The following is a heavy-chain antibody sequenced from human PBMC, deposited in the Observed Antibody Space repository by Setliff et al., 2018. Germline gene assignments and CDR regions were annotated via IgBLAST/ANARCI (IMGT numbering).Heavy chain of an antibody. D-gene: IGHD2-21*02. J-gene: IGHJ4*02. CDR3: ARDRGHGGDSDY. CDR1: GYSISSGYI. Sequence: SETLSLTCTVSGYSISSGYIWGWIRQPPGKGLEWVGNIGNTGSINYNPSLKSRHTITRNTSKNQVSLKLNSVTATDTAVYYCARDRGHGGDSDYWGQGILVTVSS. CDR2: IGNTGSI. V-gene: IGHV4-38-2*02.